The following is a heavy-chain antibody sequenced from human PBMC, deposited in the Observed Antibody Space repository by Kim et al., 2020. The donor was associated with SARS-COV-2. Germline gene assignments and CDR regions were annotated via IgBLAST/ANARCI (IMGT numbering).Heavy chain of an antibody. J-gene: IGHJ4*02. CDR1: GFTFNSYA. V-gene: IGHV3-23*01. CDR3: AKGGSGRYLRYVDY. D-gene: IGHD1-26*01. CDR2: ITGSDDST. Sequence: GGSLRLSCTASGFTFNSYAMSWVRQAPGKGLEWVSAITGSDDSTYYADSVKGRFTISRDNSKNTLYLQMNSLRAEDTAVYYCAKGGSGRYLRYVDYWGQGTLVTVSS.